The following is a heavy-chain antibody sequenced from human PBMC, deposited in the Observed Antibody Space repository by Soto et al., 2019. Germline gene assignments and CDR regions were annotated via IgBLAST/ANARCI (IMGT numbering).Heavy chain of an antibody. V-gene: IGHV1-69*13. Sequence: ASVKVSCKASGGTFSSYAISWVRQAPGQGLEWMGGIIPIFGTANYAQKFQGRVTITADESTSTAYMELSSLRSEDTAVYYCARARDIVATEGFDYWGQGTLVTVSS. J-gene: IGHJ4*02. D-gene: IGHD5-12*01. CDR2: IIPIFGTA. CDR3: ARARDIVATEGFDY. CDR1: GGTFSSYA.